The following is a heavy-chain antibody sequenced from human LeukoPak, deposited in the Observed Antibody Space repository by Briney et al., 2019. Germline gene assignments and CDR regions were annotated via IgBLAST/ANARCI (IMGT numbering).Heavy chain of an antibody. Sequence: GGSLRLSCAASGFTFSDYYMSWIRQAPGKGLEWVSGLSASGGSTYHADSVKGRFTISRDNSKNTLYLQMNTLRAEDTAVYYCAKDPYSSSSYSDYWGQGTLVTVSS. D-gene: IGHD6-13*01. CDR1: GFTFSDYY. V-gene: IGHV3-23*01. J-gene: IGHJ4*02. CDR2: LSASGGST. CDR3: AKDPYSSSSYSDY.